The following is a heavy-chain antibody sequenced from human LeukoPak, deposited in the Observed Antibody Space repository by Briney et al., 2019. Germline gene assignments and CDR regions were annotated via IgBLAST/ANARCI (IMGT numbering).Heavy chain of an antibody. J-gene: IGHJ4*02. D-gene: IGHD2-2*01. CDR2: IYYSGST. V-gene: IGHV4-59*01. CDR1: GGSISSYY. Sequence: SETLSLTCTVSGGSISSYYWSWIRQPPGKGLEWIGYIYYSGSTNYNPSLKNRVTLSVDTSKNQFSLKLSSVTAADTAVYYCARVGSTVDYWGQGTLVTVSS. CDR3: ARVGSTVDY.